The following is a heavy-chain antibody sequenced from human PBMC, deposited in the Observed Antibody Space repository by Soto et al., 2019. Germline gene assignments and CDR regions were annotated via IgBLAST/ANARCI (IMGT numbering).Heavy chain of an antibody. CDR1: GFTLISSV. CDR3: AKEGHTSGRCGCFNI. CDR2: ISVDGRND. V-gene: IGHV3-30*18. J-gene: IGHJ3*02. Sequence: WGSLRLSCEASGFTLISSVMHFFRQSPCKRLEWLSVISVDGRNDLHAGAVKGRFTISRDISKNMVYLQMNDLRPDDTAMYFCAKEGHTSGRCGCFNIWGQGTMVTVSS. D-gene: IGHD6-19*01.